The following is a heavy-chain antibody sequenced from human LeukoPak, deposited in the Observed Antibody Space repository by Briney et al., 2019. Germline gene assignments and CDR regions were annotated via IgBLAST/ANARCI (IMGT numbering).Heavy chain of an antibody. CDR3: ARDGQWFGELSAFDY. CDR2: ISSSGSTI. J-gene: IGHJ4*02. D-gene: IGHD3-10*01. Sequence: GGSLRLCCAASGFTFSDYYMSWIRQAPGKGLEWVSYISSSGSTIYYADSVKGRFTISRDNAKNSLYLQMNSLRAEDTAVYYCARDGQWFGELSAFDYWGQGTLVTVSS. CDR1: GFTFSDYY. V-gene: IGHV3-11*04.